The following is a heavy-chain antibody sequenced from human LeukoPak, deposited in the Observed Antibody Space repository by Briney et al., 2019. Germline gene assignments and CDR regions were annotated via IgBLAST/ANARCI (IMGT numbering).Heavy chain of an antibody. CDR2: INPNSGGT. CDR3: ASLYYYDSSGVIDAFDI. CDR1: GYTFTGYY. J-gene: IGHJ3*02. V-gene: IGHV1-2*02. D-gene: IGHD3-22*01. Sequence: GASVKVSCKASGYTFTGYYMHWVRQAPGQGLEWVGWINPNSGGTNYAQKFQGRVTMTRDTSISTAYMELSRLRSDDTAVYYCASLYYYDSSGVIDAFDIWGQGTMVTVSS.